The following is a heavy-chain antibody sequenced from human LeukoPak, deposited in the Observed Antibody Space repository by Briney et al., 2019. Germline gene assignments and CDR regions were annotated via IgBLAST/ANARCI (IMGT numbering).Heavy chain of an antibody. J-gene: IGHJ4*02. V-gene: IGHV1-69*06. CDR2: IIPIFGTA. Sequence: ASVKVSCKASGGTFSSYAISWVRQAPGQGLEWMGGIIPIFGTANYAQKFQGRVTITADKSTSTAYMELSSLRSEDTAVYYCARGPTIAAVFDYWGQGTLVTVSS. CDR1: GGTFSSYA. CDR3: ARGPTIAAVFDY. D-gene: IGHD6-13*01.